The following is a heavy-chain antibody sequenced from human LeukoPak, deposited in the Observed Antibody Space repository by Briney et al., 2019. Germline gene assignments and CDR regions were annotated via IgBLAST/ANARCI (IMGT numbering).Heavy chain of an antibody. CDR3: ARGQDYYGSGSYYFDY. Sequence: ASVKVSCKASGYSFTSYGITWVRQAPGQGLEWMGGIIPIFGTANYAQKFQGRVTITADESTSTAYMELSSLRSEDTAVYYCARGQDYYGSGSYYFDYWGQGTLVTVSS. V-gene: IGHV1-69*13. D-gene: IGHD3-10*01. CDR1: GYSFTSYG. CDR2: IIPIFGTA. J-gene: IGHJ4*02.